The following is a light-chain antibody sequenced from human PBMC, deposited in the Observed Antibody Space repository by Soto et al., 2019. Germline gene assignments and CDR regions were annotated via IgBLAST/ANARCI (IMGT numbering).Light chain of an antibody. J-gene: IGKJ1*01. Sequence: EIVLTQSPGTLSLSPGERATLSCRASQRVSGNYLAWYYHKPGQAPRVLIHSASLRANGIPDRFSGSGSVTDFTLTISRLEHEDFDVYYCQQYGSSSWTFGQGTKVDIK. V-gene: IGKV3-20*01. CDR2: SAS. CDR3: QQYGSSSWT. CDR1: QRVSGNY.